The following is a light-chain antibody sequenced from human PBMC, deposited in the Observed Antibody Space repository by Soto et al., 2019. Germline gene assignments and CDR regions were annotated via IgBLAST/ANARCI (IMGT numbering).Light chain of an antibody. Sequence: EIVMTQSPDTLSLSPGQRATLSCRASVSVRTDLAWYQQKPGQAPRLLIYGASTRATGVPARFSGGGSGTEFTLTITSLQSEDFAVYWCQQYNNWPLTFGPGTRLEIK. CDR2: GAS. V-gene: IGKV3D-15*01. J-gene: IGKJ5*01. CDR3: QQYNNWPLT. CDR1: VSVRTD.